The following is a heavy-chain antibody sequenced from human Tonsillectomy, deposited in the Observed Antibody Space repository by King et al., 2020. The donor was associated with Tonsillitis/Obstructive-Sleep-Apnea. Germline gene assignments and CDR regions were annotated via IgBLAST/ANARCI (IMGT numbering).Heavy chain of an antibody. Sequence: QLVQSGGGLVKPGGSLRLSCAASGFTFSSFSMNWVRQAPGKGLEWVSSISNSATYIYYADSLKGRFTISRDNAKNSLYLQLNSLRAEYTAVYYCARAREKGATVVPAANWFDPWGQGTLVTVSS. CDR3: ARAREKGATVVPAANWFDP. CDR2: ISNSATYI. J-gene: IGHJ5*02. V-gene: IGHV3-21*01. D-gene: IGHD2-2*01. CDR1: GFTFSSFS.